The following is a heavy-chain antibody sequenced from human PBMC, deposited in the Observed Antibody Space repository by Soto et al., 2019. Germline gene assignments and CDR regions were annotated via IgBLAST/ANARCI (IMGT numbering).Heavy chain of an antibody. D-gene: IGHD2-8*01. Sequence: QVQLQESGPGLVKPSQTLSLTCTVSGGSISSGDYYWSWIRQPPGKGLEWIGYIYYSGSTYYNPSLKSRVTISVDTSKNQFSLKLSSMTAADTAVYYCARTYCTNGVCYRLPGYWGQGTLVTLSS. V-gene: IGHV4-30-4*01. CDR1: GGSISSGDYY. CDR3: ARTYCTNGVCYRLPGY. CDR2: IYYSGST. J-gene: IGHJ4*02.